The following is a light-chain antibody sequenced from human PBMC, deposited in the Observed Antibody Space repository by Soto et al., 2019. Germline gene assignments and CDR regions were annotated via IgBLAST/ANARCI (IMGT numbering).Light chain of an antibody. CDR1: CGHSSYA. Sequence: QLVLTQSPSASASLGASVKLTCTLSCGHSSYAIAWHQQQPEKGPRYLMKLNSDGSHSKGDGIPDRFSGSSSGAERYLTISSLQSEDEADYYCQTWGTDIVVFGGGTKLTVL. V-gene: IGLV4-69*01. CDR3: QTWGTDIVV. CDR2: LNSDGSH. J-gene: IGLJ2*01.